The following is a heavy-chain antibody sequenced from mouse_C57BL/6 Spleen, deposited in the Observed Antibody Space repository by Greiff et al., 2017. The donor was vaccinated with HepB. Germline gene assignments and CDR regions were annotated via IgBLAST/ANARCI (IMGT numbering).Heavy chain of an antibody. CDR3: ARADDYYGDYYAMDY. V-gene: IGHV7-3*01. J-gene: IGHJ4*01. D-gene: IGHD2-3*01. CDR2: ISNKANGYTT. CDR1: GFTFTDYY. Sequence: EVKVVESGGGLVQPGGSLSLSCAASGFTFTDYYMSWVRQPPGKALEWLGFISNKANGYTTEYSASVKGRFTISRDNSQSILYLQMNALRAEDSATYYCARADDYYGDYYAMDYWGQGTSVTVSS.